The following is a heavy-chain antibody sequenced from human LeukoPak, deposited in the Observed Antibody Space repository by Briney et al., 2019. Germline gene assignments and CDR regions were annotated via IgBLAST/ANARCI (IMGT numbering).Heavy chain of an antibody. V-gene: IGHV4-61*02. J-gene: IGHJ1*01. Sequence: SETLSLTCTVSGGSISSGSYYWSWLRQPAGKGLEWIGRIYTSGSTNYNPSLKSRVTISVDTSKNQFSLKLSSVTAADTAVYYCARGPPRYCGGDTCYSFLYFPHWGQATLVTVSS. CDR2: IYTSGST. CDR3: ARGPPRYCGGDTCYSFLYFPH. D-gene: IGHD2-15*01. CDR1: GGSISSGSYY.